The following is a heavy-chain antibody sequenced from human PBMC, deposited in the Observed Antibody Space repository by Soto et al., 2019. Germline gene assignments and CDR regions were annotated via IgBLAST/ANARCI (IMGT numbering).Heavy chain of an antibody. Sequence: LRLSCAASGFTFSSYGMNWVRQAPGKGLEWVALISYDGSNKYYADSVKGRFTISRDNSKNTLYLQMNSLRAEDTAVYYCAKETTATLFDYWGQGTLVTVSS. J-gene: IGHJ4*02. D-gene: IGHD4-17*01. CDR2: ISYDGSNK. CDR1: GFTFSSYG. V-gene: IGHV3-30*18. CDR3: AKETTATLFDY.